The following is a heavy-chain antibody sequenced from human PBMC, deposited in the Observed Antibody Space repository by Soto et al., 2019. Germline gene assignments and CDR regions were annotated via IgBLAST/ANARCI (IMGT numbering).Heavy chain of an antibody. D-gene: IGHD2-2*01. V-gene: IGHV2-5*02. J-gene: IGHJ3*01. CDR1: GFSLSADGVG. CDR3: AHAYGGTSWPNDAFDV. Sequence: ITLKESGPTLVKPTQTLTLTCSFSGFSLSADGVGVGWIRQHPGKALEWLALIYWDDDTRYRPSLKSRLTITQDSSKNQVVLTMTNMDPVDTATYYCAHAYGGTSWPNDAFDVWGQGTVVTVSS. CDR2: IYWDDDT.